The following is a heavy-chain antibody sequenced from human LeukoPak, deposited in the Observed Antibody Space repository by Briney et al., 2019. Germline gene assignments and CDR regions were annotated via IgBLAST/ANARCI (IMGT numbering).Heavy chain of an antibody. V-gene: IGHV1-69*04. J-gene: IGHJ3*02. CDR2: IIPILGIA. CDR1: GGTFSSYA. D-gene: IGHD2-15*01. CDR3: AREEDVVVVADTGAFDI. Sequence: VASVEVSCKASGGTFSSYAISWVRQAPGQGLEWMGRIIPILGIANYAQKFQGRVTITADKSTSTAYMELSSLRSEDTAVYYCAREEDVVVVADTGAFDIWGQGTMVTVSS.